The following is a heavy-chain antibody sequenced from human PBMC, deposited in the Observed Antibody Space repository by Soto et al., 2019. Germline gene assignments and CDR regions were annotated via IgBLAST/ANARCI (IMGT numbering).Heavy chain of an antibody. CDR1: GGSISSGDHY. CDR2: IYYIEST. V-gene: IGHV4-30-4*01. J-gene: IGHJ6*02. Sequence: SETLSLTCTVSGGSISSGDHYWTWIRQPPGKGLEWIGYIYYIESTYYNPSLKSRLTMSVDTSKNQFSLNLSSVTAADTAVYYCARVGRYFDPGYFYYGLDVWGQGTTVTVSS. CDR3: ARVGRYFDPGYFYYGLDV. D-gene: IGHD3-9*01.